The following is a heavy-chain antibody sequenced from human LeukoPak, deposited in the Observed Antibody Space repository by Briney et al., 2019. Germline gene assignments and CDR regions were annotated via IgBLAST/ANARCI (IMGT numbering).Heavy chain of an antibody. J-gene: IGHJ4*02. CDR3: ARVRSSSGAFDY. CDR1: GFTFSSYA. CDR2: ISSSSSYT. D-gene: IGHD6-6*01. V-gene: IGHV3-21*05. Sequence: GGSLRLSCAASGFTFSSYAMSWVRQAPGKGLERVSYISSSSSYTNYADSVKGRFTISRDNAKNSLYLQMNSLRAEDTAVYYCARVRSSSGAFDYWGQGTLVTVSS.